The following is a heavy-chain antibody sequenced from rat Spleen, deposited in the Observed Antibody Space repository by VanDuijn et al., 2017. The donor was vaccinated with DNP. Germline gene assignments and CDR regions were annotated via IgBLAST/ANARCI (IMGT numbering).Heavy chain of an antibody. D-gene: IGHD1-4*01. V-gene: IGHV5-7*01. CDR1: GITFSDHN. CDR3: AGRPPPTRGPFDY. Sequence: EVQLVESGGGLVQPGRSLKLSCVVSGITFSDHNMAWVRQAPKKSLEWVATISYAGSDTYYRDSMKGRFTISRDNAKSTLYLQMDSLRSEDTATYYCAGRPPPTRGPFDYWGQGVTVTVSS. CDR2: ISYAGSDT. J-gene: IGHJ2*01.